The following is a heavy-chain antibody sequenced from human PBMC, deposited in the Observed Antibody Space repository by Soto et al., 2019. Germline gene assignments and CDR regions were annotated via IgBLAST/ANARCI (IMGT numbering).Heavy chain of an antibody. D-gene: IGHD3-22*01. J-gene: IGHJ3*02. CDR3: AREYDSSGYGYDAFDI. Sequence: QVQLVESGGGVVQPGRSLRLSCAASGFIFSTYAMHWVRQAPGKGLEWVTFISYDGRNKYYADSVKDRFTISRDNSENTLYLLMNSLRTEDTAVYYCAREYDSSGYGYDAFDIWGQGTMVTVSS. V-gene: IGHV3-30*04. CDR1: GFIFSTYA. CDR2: ISYDGRNK.